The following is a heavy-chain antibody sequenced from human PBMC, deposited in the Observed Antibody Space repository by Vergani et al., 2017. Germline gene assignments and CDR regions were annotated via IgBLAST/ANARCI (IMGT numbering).Heavy chain of an antibody. CDR2: IYYSGST. D-gene: IGHD2-2*01. J-gene: IGHJ5*02. CDR3: ARDGPLXYCSSTSCAIGFDP. V-gene: IGHV4-59*01. Sequence: QVQLQESGPGLVKPSETLFLTCTVSGGSISSYYWSWIRQPPGKGLEWIGYIYYSGSTNYNPSLKSRVTISVDTSKNQFSLKLSSVTAADTAVYYCARDGPLXYCSSTSCAIGFDPWGQGTLVTVSS. CDR1: GGSISSYY.